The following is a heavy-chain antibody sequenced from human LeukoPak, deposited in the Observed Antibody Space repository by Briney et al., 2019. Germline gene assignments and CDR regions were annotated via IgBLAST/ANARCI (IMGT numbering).Heavy chain of an antibody. Sequence: EASVKVSCKASGYTFTSYGISWVRQAPGQGLEWMGWISAYNGNTNYAQKLQGRVTMTTDASTSTAYMELRSLRSDDTAMYYCATVETVMFGVVIIGSSFDYWGQGTLVTVSS. CDR2: ISAYNGNT. J-gene: IGHJ4*02. D-gene: IGHD3-3*01. V-gene: IGHV1-18*01. CDR3: ATVETVMFGVVIIGSSFDY. CDR1: GYTFTSYG.